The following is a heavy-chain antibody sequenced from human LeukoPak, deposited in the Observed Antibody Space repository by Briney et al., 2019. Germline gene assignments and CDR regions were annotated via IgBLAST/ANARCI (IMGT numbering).Heavy chain of an antibody. V-gene: IGHV4-30-2*05. D-gene: IGHD3-3*01. J-gene: IGHJ6*02. CDR3: ARDRPSKEYYDFWSGYPERNYYYYGMDV. CDR1: GGSISSGGYS. Sequence: PSQTPSLTCAVSGGSISSGGYSWSWIRQPPGKGLEWIGYIYHSGSTYYNPSLKSRVTISVDTPKNQFSLKLSSVTAADTAVYYCARDRPSKEYYDFWSGYPERNYYYYGMDVWGQGTTVTVSS. CDR2: IYHSGST.